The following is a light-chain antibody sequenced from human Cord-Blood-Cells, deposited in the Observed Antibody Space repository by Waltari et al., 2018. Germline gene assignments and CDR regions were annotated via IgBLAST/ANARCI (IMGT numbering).Light chain of an antibody. V-gene: IGKV3-20*01. CDR1: QSVSSSY. Sequence: ETVLTQSPGTLSLSPGERATLSCRASQSVSSSYVAWYQQKPGQAPRLLIYGASSRATGIPDRFSGSGSGTDFTLTISRLEPEDFAVYYCQQYGSSPPITFGQGTRLEIK. CDR3: QQYGSSPPIT. J-gene: IGKJ5*01. CDR2: GAS.